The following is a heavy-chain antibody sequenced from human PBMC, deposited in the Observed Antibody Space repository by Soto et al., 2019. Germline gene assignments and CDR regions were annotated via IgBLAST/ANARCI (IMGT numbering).Heavy chain of an antibody. V-gene: IGHV4-34*01. CDR2: INHSGST. Sequence: PSETLSLTCTVSGGSFSGYYWSWIRQPPGKGLEWIGEINHSGSTNYNPSLKSRVTISVDTSKNQFSLKLSSVTAADTAVYYCARGKWLRSSVDYWGQGTLVTVSS. CDR3: ARGKWLRSSVDY. D-gene: IGHD5-12*01. J-gene: IGHJ4*02. CDR1: GGSFSGYY.